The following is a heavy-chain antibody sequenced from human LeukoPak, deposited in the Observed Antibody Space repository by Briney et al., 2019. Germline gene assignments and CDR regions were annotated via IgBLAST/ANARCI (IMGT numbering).Heavy chain of an antibody. D-gene: IGHD3-22*01. CDR1: GGTFSSYA. V-gene: IGHV1-69*13. Sequence: SVKVSCKASGGTFSSYAISWVRQAPGQGLGWMGGIIPIFGTANYAQKFQGRVTITADESTSTAYMELSSLRSEDTAVYYCARDPLRYYYDSSGYYYAISGESGPVDYYYYGMDVWGQGTTVTVSS. J-gene: IGHJ6*02. CDR3: ARDPLRYYYDSSGYYYAISGESGPVDYYYYGMDV. CDR2: IIPIFGTA.